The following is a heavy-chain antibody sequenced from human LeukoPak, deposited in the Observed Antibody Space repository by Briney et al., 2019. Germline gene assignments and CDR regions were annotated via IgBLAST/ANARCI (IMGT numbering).Heavy chain of an antibody. J-gene: IGHJ5*02. V-gene: IGHV3-30*04. CDR3: ARGDSGWTDWFDP. D-gene: IGHD6-19*01. CDR2: ISYDGSNK. Sequence: GRSLRLSCAASGFTFSSYAMHWVRQAPGKGLEWVAVISYDGSNKYYADSVKGRFTISRDNSKNTLYLQMNSLRAEDTAVYYCARGDSGWTDWFDPWGQGTLVTVSS. CDR1: GFTFSSYA.